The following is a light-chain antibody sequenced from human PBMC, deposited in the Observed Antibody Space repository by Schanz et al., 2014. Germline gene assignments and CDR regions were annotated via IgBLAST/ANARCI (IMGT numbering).Light chain of an antibody. CDR2: EGN. CDR1: RSDVGGYNL. V-gene: IGLV2-23*01. J-gene: IGLJ1*01. Sequence: QSALTQPASVSGSPGQSITISCAGTRSDVGGYNLVSWYQQHPGKVPKVIIYEGNKRPSGVSNRFSASKSGNTASLTISGLQTEDEADYYCCSYVGGSYVFGTGTKLTVL. CDR3: CSYVGGSYV.